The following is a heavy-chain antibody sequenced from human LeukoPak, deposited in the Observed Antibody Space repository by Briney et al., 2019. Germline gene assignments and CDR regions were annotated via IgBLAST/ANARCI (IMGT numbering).Heavy chain of an antibody. V-gene: IGHV1-69*06. J-gene: IGHJ3*02. Sequence: SVKVSCKASGGPFSSYAISWVRQAPGQGLEWTGGIIPIFGTTNYAQKFQGRVTITADKSTTTAYMELSSLRSEDTAVYYCARISREEMATDAFDIWGQGTMVTVSS. CDR1: GGPFSSYA. D-gene: IGHD5-24*01. CDR2: IIPIFGTT. CDR3: ARISREEMATDAFDI.